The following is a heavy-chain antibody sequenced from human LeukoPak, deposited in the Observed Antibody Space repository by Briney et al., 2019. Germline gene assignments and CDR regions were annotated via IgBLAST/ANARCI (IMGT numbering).Heavy chain of an antibody. J-gene: IGHJ6*03. CDR2: IRYDGSNK. D-gene: IGHD2-2*02. V-gene: IGHV3-30*02. CDR1: GFTFSSYG. CDR3: AKDVVVPAAITGEYYYYYYMDV. Sequence: GGSLRLSCAASGFTFSSYGMHWVRQAPGKGLEWVAFIRYDGSNKYYADSVKGRFTISRDNSKNTLYLQMNSLRAEDTAVYYCAKDVVVPAAITGEYYYYYYMDVWGKGTTVTVSS.